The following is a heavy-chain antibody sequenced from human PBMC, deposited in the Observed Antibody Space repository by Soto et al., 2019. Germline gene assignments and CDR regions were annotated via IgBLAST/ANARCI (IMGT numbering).Heavy chain of an antibody. D-gene: IGHD1-1*01. CDR3: VRVWNDGRIDY. CDR1: GFNFRSYW. CDR2: INQDASAK. Sequence: EVQLVESGGGLVQPGGSLRLSCAGAGFNFRSYWMSWVRQAPGKGLEWVANINQDASAKLYMDYMKGRFTVSRDNAENSLYLQMNSLRAEDTAVYYCVRVWNDGRIDYWGQGTLVTVSS. V-gene: IGHV3-7*01. J-gene: IGHJ4*02.